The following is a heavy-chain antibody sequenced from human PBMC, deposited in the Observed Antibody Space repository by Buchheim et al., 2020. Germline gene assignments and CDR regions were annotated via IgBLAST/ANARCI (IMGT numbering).Heavy chain of an antibody. Sequence: QVQLVQSGAEVKKPGASVKVSCKASGYTFTGYYMHWVRQAPGQGLEWMGWINPNSGGTNYAQKFQGWVTMTRDTSISPAYMELSRLRSDDTAVYYCARGDILTGTNHYYYYYGMDVWGQGTT. CDR1: GYTFTGYY. CDR2: INPNSGGT. CDR3: ARGDILTGTNHYYYYYGMDV. J-gene: IGHJ6*02. V-gene: IGHV1-2*04. D-gene: IGHD3-9*01.